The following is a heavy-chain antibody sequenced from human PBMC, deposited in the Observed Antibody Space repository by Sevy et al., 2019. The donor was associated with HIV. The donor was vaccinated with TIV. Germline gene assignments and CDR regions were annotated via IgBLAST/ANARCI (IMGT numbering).Heavy chain of an antibody. CDR2: IWYEGRTE. Sequence: GGSLRLSCVASEFTFRSFSMHWVRQAPGKGLEWVAAIWYEGRTERYADSVQGRFTISRDNSKKTLYLQMNSLRDEDTAIYYCARDAARVIVPTAGFDSWGQGTLVTVSS. CDR1: EFTFRSFS. J-gene: IGHJ5*01. V-gene: IGHV3-33*01. D-gene: IGHD1-1*01. CDR3: ARDAARVIVPTAGFDS.